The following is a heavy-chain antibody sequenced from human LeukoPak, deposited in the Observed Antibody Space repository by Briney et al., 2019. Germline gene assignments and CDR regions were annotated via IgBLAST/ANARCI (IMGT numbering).Heavy chain of an antibody. CDR2: IRQDGSQK. V-gene: IGHV3-7*01. CDR3: AREPAATTSLVDFDY. Sequence: GGSLRLSCATSGFTFSSYWMTWVRQTPGKGLEWVATIRQDGSQKYYVDSVRGRFTISRDNAKNSLYLQMNSLRAEDTAVYYCAREPAATTSLVDFDYWGQGTLVTVSS. J-gene: IGHJ4*02. D-gene: IGHD1-7*01. CDR1: GFTFSSYW.